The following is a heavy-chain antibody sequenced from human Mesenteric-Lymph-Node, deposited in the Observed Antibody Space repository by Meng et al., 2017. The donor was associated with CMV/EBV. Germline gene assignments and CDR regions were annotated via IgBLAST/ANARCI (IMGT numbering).Heavy chain of an antibody. V-gene: IGHV5-51*01. CDR1: GYRFTTYW. J-gene: IGHJ4*02. CDR3: ARHRLLYSSSSILGY. CDR2: IYPGDSDT. D-gene: IGHD6-6*01. Sequence: KVSCKGSGYRFTTYWIGWVRQMPGKGLEWMGIIYPGDSDTRYSPSFQGQVTISVDKSISTAYLQWSSLRASDTAIYYCARHRLLYSSSSILGYWGQGTLVTVSS.